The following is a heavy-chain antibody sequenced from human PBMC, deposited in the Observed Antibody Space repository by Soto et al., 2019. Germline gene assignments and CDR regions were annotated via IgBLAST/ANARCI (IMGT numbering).Heavy chain of an antibody. CDR2: ISLSSSTI. Sequence: EVQLVESGGGLVQPGGSLRLSCAASGFTFSSYNMNWVRQAPGKGLEWISDISLSSSTIFYADSVKGRFTISRDNAKNSLYLQKNSLRAEDTAVYYGARDSRNYYYYMDVWGKGTTVTVSS. CDR3: ARDSRNYYYYMDV. V-gene: IGHV3-48*01. CDR1: GFTFSSYN. J-gene: IGHJ6*03.